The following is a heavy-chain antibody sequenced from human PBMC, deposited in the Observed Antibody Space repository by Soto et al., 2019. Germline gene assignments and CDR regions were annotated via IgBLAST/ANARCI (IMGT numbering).Heavy chain of an antibody. CDR2: INPSGGST. D-gene: IGHD6-19*01. V-gene: IGHV1-46*03. CDR1: VYTFTSYY. J-gene: IGHJ5*02. CDR3: ASSGWENWFDP. Sequence: ASVKVSCKASVYTFTSYYMHWVRQAPGQGLEWMGIINPSGGSTSYAQKFQGRVTMTRDTSTSTVYMELSSLRSEDTAVYYCASSGWENWFDPWGQGTLVTVSS.